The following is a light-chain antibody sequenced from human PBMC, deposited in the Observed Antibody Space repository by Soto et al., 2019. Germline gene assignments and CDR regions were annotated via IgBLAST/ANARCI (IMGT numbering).Light chain of an antibody. CDR1: PTISSW. V-gene: IGKV1-5*03. Sequence: DIQIARSPSALTGSVGDRVTIICRASPTISSWLAWYQQKPGKAPKLLIYKASTLKSGVPSRFSGSGSGTEFTLTITSLQPDDFATYYCQHYNSYSEAFGQGTKVDIK. J-gene: IGKJ1*01. CDR3: QHYNSYSEA. CDR2: KAS.